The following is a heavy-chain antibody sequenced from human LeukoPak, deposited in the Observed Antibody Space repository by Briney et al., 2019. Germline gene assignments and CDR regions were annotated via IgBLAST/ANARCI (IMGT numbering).Heavy chain of an antibody. D-gene: IGHD3-10*01. CDR1: GFPFDNYA. CDR3: TRPRYYYSSGSYDY. J-gene: IGHJ4*02. Sequence: GALRLSSRASGFPFDNYAMSWVRPAPGKGVEWVGFIIRRDSGGTTEYAASVKGRFTISRDDSQSIVYLQMNSLNTEDTAVYHCTRPRYYYSSGSYDYWGQGTLVTVSS. V-gene: IGHV3-49*04. CDR2: IIRRDSGGTT.